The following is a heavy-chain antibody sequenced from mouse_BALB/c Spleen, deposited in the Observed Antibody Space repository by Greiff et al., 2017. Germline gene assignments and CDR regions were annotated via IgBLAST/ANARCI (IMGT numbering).Heavy chain of an antibody. V-gene: IGHV1S81*02. CDR2: INPSNGGT. J-gene: IGHJ2*01. D-gene: IGHD2-1*01. CDR3: TRFVRGNYRYFDY. Sequence: QVQLQQSGAELVKPGASVNLSCKASGYTFTSYYMYWVKQRPGQGLEWIGEINPSNGGTNFNEKFKSKATLTVDKSSSTAYMQLSSLTSEDSAVYYCTRFVRGNYRYFDYWGQGTTLTVSS. CDR1: GYTFTSYY.